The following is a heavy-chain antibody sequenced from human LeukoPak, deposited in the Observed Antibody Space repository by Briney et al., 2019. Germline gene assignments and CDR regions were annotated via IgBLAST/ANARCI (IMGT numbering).Heavy chain of an antibody. J-gene: IGHJ3*02. CDR2: ISWNSGSI. V-gene: IGHV3-9*01. D-gene: IGHD3-3*01. Sequence: PGGSLRLSCAASGFTFDDYAMHWVRHAPGKGLEWVSGISWNSGSIGYADSVKGRFTISRDNAKNSLYLQMNSLRAEDTALYYCAKGFFHDSFDIWGQGTMVTVSS. CDR1: GFTFDDYA. CDR3: AKGFFHDSFDI.